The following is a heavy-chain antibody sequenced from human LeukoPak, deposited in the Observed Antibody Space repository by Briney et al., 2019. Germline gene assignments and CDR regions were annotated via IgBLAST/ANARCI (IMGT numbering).Heavy chain of an antibody. CDR2: IYSDNT. CDR1: GFTFSNYN. J-gene: IGHJ4*02. V-gene: IGHV3-53*01. D-gene: IGHD4/OR15-4a*01. CDR3: ARRAGAYSHPYDY. Sequence: GGSLRLSCEASGFTFSNYNMNWVRQAPGQGLEWVSFIYSDNTHYSDSVKGRFTISRDNSKNTLYLQMNSLRAEDTAVYYCARRAGAYSHPYDYWGQGTLVTVSS.